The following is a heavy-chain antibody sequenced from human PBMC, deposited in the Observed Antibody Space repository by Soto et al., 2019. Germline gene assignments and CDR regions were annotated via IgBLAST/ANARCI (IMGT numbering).Heavy chain of an antibody. D-gene: IGHD3-22*01. J-gene: IGHJ4*02. Sequence: SLRLSCSASGFTFSSYAMHWVRQAPGKGLEYVSSISTNGGSTHYADSVKGRFTISRDNSKNTQYLQMSSLRADDTAVYYCVKGEYYYDSSRYYPFDYWGQGTLVTVSS. CDR2: ISTNGGST. CDR3: VKGEYYYDSSRYYPFDY. V-gene: IGHV3-64D*06. CDR1: GFTFSSYA.